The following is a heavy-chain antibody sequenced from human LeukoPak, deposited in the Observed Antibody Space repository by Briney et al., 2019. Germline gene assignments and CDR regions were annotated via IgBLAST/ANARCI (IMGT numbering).Heavy chain of an antibody. CDR3: AKDRIAARPGPYYFDY. CDR2: ISGSGGST. D-gene: IGHD6-6*01. V-gene: IGHV3-23*01. J-gene: IGHJ4*02. Sequence: GGSLRLSCAASGFTFSSYAMSWVRQAPGKGLEWVSAISGSGGSTYYADSVKGRFNISRDNSKNTLYLQMNSLRAEDTAVYYCAKDRIAARPGPYYFDYWGQGTLVTVSS. CDR1: GFTFSSYA.